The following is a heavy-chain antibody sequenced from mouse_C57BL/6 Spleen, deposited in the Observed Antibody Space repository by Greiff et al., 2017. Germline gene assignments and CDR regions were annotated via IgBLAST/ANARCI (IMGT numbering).Heavy chain of an antibody. Sequence: EVKLQESGGGLVQPGGSMKLSCVASGFTFSNYWMNWVRQSPEKGLEWVAQIRLKSDNYATHYAESVKGRFTISRDDSKSSVYLQMNNLRAEDTGIYYCSSNYYFDYWGQGTTRTVSS. V-gene: IGHV6-3*01. D-gene: IGHD2-5*01. CDR3: SSNYYFDY. CDR1: GFTFSNYW. CDR2: IRLKSDNYAT. J-gene: IGHJ2*01.